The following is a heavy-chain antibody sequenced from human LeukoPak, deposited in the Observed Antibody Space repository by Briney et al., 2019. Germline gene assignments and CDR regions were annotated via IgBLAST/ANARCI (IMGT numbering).Heavy chain of an antibody. CDR3: AKGDGRQWLAGHAFDI. CDR1: GFTFSSYG. Sequence: GGSLGLSCAASGFTFSSYGMHWVRQAPGKGLEWVAVIAYDGSNKYYADSVKGRFTISRDNSKNTLYQQMNSLRAEDTAVYYCAKGDGRQWLAGHAFDIWGQGTMVTVSS. J-gene: IGHJ3*02. CDR2: IAYDGSNK. D-gene: IGHD6-19*01. V-gene: IGHV3-30*18.